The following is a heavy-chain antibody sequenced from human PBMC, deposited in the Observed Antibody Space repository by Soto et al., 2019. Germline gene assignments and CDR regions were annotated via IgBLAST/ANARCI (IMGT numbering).Heavy chain of an antibody. CDR1: GGSFSGYY. D-gene: IGHD6-13*01. Sequence: SETLSLTCAVYGGSFSGYYWSWIRQPPGKGLEWIGSIYYSGSTYYNPSLKSRVTISVDTSKNQFSLKLSSVTAADTAVYYCASQQLVHYYYGMDVWGQGTTVTVSS. V-gene: IGHV4-34*01. CDR3: ASQQLVHYYYGMDV. CDR2: IYYSGST. J-gene: IGHJ6*02.